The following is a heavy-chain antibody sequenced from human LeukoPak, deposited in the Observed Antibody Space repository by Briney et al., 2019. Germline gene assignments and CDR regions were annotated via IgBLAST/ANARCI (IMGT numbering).Heavy chain of an antibody. V-gene: IGHV4-30-2*01. Sequence: SQTLSLTCAVSGGSISSGGHSWSWIRQPPGKGLECIGYIYHSGSTYYNPSLKSRVTISVDRSKNQFSLKLSSVTAADTAVYYCATRSSASSGAFDIWGQGTMVTVSS. CDR1: GGSISSGGHS. CDR2: IYHSGST. CDR3: ATRSSASSGAFDI. J-gene: IGHJ3*02. D-gene: IGHD6-6*01.